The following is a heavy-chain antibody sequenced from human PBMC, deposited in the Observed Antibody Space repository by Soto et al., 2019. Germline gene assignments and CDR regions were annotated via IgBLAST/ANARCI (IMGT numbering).Heavy chain of an antibody. V-gene: IGHV1-69*13. Sequence: SVKVSCKASRGTFSIYAISWVRQAPGQGLEWMGGIIPIFGTANYAQKFQGRVTITADESTSTAYMELSSLRSEDTAVYYCAASPYYYYGMDVWGQGTTVTVSS. CDR3: AASPYYYYGMDV. D-gene: IGHD2-2*01. CDR2: IIPIFGTA. J-gene: IGHJ6*02. CDR1: RGTFSIYA.